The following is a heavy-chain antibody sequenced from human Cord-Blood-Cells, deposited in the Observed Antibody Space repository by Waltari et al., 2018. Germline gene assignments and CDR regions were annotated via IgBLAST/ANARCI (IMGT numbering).Heavy chain of an antibody. CDR2: INAGNGNT. CDR1: GYTFTSYA. CDR3: ARDRYDYGDYVLGDY. D-gene: IGHD4-17*01. J-gene: IGHJ4*02. V-gene: IGHV1-3*01. Sequence: QVQLVQSGAEVKKPGASVKVSCKASGYTFTSYAMHWVRQAPGQRLEWMGWINAGNGNTKYSQKFQGRVTITRDTSASTAYMELSSLRSEDTAVYYCARDRYDYGDYVLGDYWGREPWSPSPQ.